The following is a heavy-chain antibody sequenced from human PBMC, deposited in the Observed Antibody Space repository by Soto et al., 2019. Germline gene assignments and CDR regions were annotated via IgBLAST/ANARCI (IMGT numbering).Heavy chain of an antibody. CDR2: ISGGGDAT. CDR3: ARKVSGSTGRPDLWYFDL. V-gene: IGHV3-23*01. J-gene: IGHJ2*01. Sequence: EVQLLDSGGGLVQPGGSLRLSCAASGFTFSGYALTWVRQAPGKGLEWVSAISGGGDATFYADSVKGRFTISRDNSKNTLYLPMNTLRAEETAVYYCARKVSGSTGRPDLWYFDLWGRGTLVTVSS. D-gene: IGHD3-10*01. CDR1: GFTFSGYA.